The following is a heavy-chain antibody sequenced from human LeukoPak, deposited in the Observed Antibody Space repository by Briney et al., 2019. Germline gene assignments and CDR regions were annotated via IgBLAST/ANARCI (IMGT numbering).Heavy chain of an antibody. V-gene: IGHV3-30-3*01. J-gene: IGHJ3*02. Sequence: PGGSLRLSCAASGFTFSSYAMHWVRQAPGKGLEWVAVISYDGSNKYYADSVKGRFTISRDNSKNTLYLQMNSLRAEDTAVYYCARGAVITIFGVVSGHDAFDIWGQGTMVTVSS. CDR1: GFTFSSYA. D-gene: IGHD3-3*01. CDR2: ISYDGSNK. CDR3: ARGAVITIFGVVSGHDAFDI.